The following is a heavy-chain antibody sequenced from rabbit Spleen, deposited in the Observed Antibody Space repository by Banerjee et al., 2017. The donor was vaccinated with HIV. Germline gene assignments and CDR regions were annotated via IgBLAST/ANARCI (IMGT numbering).Heavy chain of an antibody. CDR2: IYNGDGST. V-gene: IGHV1S47*01. CDR3: ARDGISFVSTGWGLTRLDL. CDR1: GFSFSGGYW. Sequence: EESGGDLVKPGASLTLTCTASGFSFSGGYWICWVRQAPGKRPEWIACIYNGDGSTYYASWVNGRFTISRSTSLNTVTLQMTSLTAADTATYFCARDGISFVSTGWGLTRLDLWGPGTLVTVS. J-gene: IGHJ3*01. D-gene: IGHD4-1*01.